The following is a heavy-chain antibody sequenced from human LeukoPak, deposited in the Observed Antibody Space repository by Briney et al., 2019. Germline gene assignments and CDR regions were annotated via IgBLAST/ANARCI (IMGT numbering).Heavy chain of an antibody. V-gene: IGHV5-10-1*01. D-gene: IGHD3-10*01. J-gene: IGHJ4*02. CDR3: ARHLYGSVTYNVDY. CDR1: GFNFPSFW. Sequence: GESLKISCQGLGFNFPSFWISWVRQKPGKGLEWMGRIDPKDADTNYSPAFQGHVSLSVDQSNTTVYLQWRSLRASDTATYYCARHLYGSVTYNVDYWGQGTLVTVSS. CDR2: IDPKDADT.